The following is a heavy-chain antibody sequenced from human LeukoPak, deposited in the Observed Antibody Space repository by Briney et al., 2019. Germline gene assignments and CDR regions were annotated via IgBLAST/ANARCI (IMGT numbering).Heavy chain of an antibody. D-gene: IGHD2-21*02. J-gene: IGHJ6*03. CDR2: IYPEDSDT. Sequence: GESLKISCQGSGYNFIIHWIGWVRQMPGKGLEWMGIIYPEDSDTRYSPSFQGQVTMSVDRSTNTAFLQWSGLKASDTATYFCARHRTPYCGAGCLPDSMDVWGKGTTVIVSS. CDR3: ARHRTPYCGAGCLPDSMDV. CDR1: GYNFIIHW. V-gene: IGHV5-51*01.